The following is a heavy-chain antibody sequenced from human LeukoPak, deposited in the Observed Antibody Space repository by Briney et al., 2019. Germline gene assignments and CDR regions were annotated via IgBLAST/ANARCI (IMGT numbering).Heavy chain of an antibody. CDR3: APARGYCSSTSCYSEAFDI. J-gene: IGHJ3*02. CDR2: ISYDGSNK. V-gene: IGHV3-30*19. D-gene: IGHD2-2*01. Sequence: GGSLRLSCAASGFTFSSYGMHWVRQAPGKGLEWVAVISYDGSNKYYADSVKGRFTISRDNSKNTLYLQMNSLRAEDTAVYYCAPARGYCSSTSCYSEAFDIWGQGTMVTVSS. CDR1: GFTFSSYG.